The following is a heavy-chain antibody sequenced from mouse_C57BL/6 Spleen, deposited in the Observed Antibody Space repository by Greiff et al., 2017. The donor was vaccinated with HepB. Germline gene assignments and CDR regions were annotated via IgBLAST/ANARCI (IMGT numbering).Heavy chain of an antibody. CDR2: ISYDGSN. CDR1: GYSIPSGYY. D-gene: IGHD1-1*01. Sequence: ESGPGLVKPSQSLSLTCSVTGYSIPSGYYWNWIRQFPGNKLEWMGYISYDGSNNYNPSLKNRISITRDTSKNQFFLKLNSVTTEDTATYYCARVDYGSSWGFDYWGQGTTLTVSS. CDR3: ARVDYGSSWGFDY. V-gene: IGHV3-6*01. J-gene: IGHJ2*01.